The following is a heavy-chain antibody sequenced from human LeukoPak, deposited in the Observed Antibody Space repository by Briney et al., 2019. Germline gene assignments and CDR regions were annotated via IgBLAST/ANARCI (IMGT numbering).Heavy chain of an antibody. CDR1: GYTFTSYD. J-gene: IGHJ5*02. D-gene: IGHD3-9*01. CDR3: AAVGIDILTDRYNWFDP. Sequence: ASVKVSCKASGYTFTSYDINWVRQATGQGLEWMGWMNPNSGNTGYAQKFQGRVTMTRNTSISTAYMELSSLRSEDTAVYYCAAVGIDILTDRYNWFDPWGQGTLVTVSS. CDR2: MNPNSGNT. V-gene: IGHV1-8*01.